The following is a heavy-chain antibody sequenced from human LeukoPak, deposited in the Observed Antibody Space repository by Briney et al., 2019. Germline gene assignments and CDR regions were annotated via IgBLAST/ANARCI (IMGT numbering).Heavy chain of an antibody. CDR2: IYYSGST. J-gene: IGHJ4*02. Sequence: PSETLSLTCTVSGGSISSYYWSWIRQPPGRGLEWIGYIYYSGSTNYNPSLKSRVTISVDTSKNQFSLKLSSVTAADTAVYYCARDGSDYGPGSIDYWGQGTLVTVSS. CDR3: ARDGSDYGPGSIDY. CDR1: GGSISSYY. V-gene: IGHV4-59*01. D-gene: IGHD4-17*01.